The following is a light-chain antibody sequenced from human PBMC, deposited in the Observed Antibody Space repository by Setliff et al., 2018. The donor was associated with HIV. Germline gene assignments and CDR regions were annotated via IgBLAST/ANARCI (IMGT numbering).Light chain of an antibody. J-gene: IGLJ3*02. V-gene: IGLV3-21*04. CDR1: NIGSKS. CDR2: YDS. Sequence: SYALTQPPSVSVAPGNTARITCGANNIGSKSVHWYQQKPGQAPVLVIYYDSDRPSGIPERFSGSNSENTATLTITRVEAGDEGDYYCQVWDSGNDHVVFGGGTKVTVL. CDR3: QVWDSGNDHVV.